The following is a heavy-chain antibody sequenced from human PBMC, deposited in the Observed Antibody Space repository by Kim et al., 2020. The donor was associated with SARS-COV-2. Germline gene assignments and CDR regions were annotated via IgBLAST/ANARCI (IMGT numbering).Heavy chain of an antibody. V-gene: IGHV3-30*04. CDR2: LSYDGSDK. CDR1: GFTFSISA. CDR3: AGGPTIDY. Sequence: GGSLRLSCAASGFTFSISAMHWVRQAPGEGLEWVAVLSYDGSDKHYADSVKGRFTISRDNSKNTLFLQMNSLRLEDTAVYYCAGGPTIDYWGQGTLVTVSS. J-gene: IGHJ4*02.